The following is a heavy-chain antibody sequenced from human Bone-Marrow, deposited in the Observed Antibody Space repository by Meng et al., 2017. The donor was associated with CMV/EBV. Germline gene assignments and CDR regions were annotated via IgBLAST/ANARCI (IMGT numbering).Heavy chain of an antibody. J-gene: IGHJ4*02. CDR2: INPNSGGT. Sequence: ASVKVSCKASGGTFSSYAISWVRQAPGQGLEWMGWINPNSGGTNYAQKLQGRVTMTRDTSISTAYMELSRLRSDDTAVYYCARGGKGLGIAVAGLDYWGQGTLVTVSS. D-gene: IGHD6-19*01. CDR3: ARGGKGLGIAVAGLDY. CDR1: GGTFSSYA. V-gene: IGHV1-2*02.